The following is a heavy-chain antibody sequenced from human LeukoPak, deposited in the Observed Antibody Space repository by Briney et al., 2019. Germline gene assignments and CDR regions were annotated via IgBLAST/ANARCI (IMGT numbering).Heavy chain of an antibody. Sequence: PGGSLRLSCAASGYTLCRYDMHWVRQAPGKGLEWVAVISYDGSNKYYADSVKGRFTISRDNSKNTLYLQMNSLRAEDTAVYYCAKGSGVDYFPYYHYCIVVWGEAPTVTVSS. V-gene: IGHV3-30*18. CDR1: GYTLCRYD. D-gene: IGHD2/OR15-2a*01. CDR2: ISYDGSNK. J-gene: IGHJ6*04. CDR3: AKGSGVDYFPYYHYCIVV.